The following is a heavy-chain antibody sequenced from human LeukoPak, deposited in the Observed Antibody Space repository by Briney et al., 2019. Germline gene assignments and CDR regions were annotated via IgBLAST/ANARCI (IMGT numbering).Heavy chain of an antibody. CDR2: ISYDGSDK. V-gene: IGHV3-30*03. CDR3: ARGGNGDAFDI. J-gene: IGHJ3*02. D-gene: IGHD4-23*01. Sequence: GTSLRLSCAASGFTFSSYGMHWIRQAPGKGLEWVADISYDGSDKYYADSVKGRFTISRDNFKSTLYLQMNSLRAEDTAVYYCARGGNGDAFDIWGQGTMVTVSS. CDR1: GFTFSSYG.